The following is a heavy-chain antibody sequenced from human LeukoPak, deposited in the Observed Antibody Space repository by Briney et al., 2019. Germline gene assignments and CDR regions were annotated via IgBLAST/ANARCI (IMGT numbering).Heavy chain of an antibody. J-gene: IGHJ4*02. Sequence: SETLSLTCAVYGGSFSGYYWSWIRQPPGKGLEWIGEINHSGSTNYNPSLKSRVTISVDTSKNQFSLKLSSVTAADTAVYYCARAGWARVVITDYWGQGTLVTVSS. CDR3: ARAGWARVVITDY. CDR1: GGSFSGYY. V-gene: IGHV4-34*01. CDR2: INHSGST. D-gene: IGHD3-22*01.